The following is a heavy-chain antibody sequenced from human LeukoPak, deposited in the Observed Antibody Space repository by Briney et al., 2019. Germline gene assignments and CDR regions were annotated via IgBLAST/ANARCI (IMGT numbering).Heavy chain of an antibody. CDR3: AKALQYSSSCACAFDI. CDR1: GFTFDDYA. CDR2: ISWNSGSI. J-gene: IGHJ3*02. V-gene: IGHV3-9*01. Sequence: GGSLRLSCAASGFTFDDYAMHWVRQAPGKGLEWVSGISWNSGSIGYADSVKGRFTISRDNAKNSLYLQMNSLRAEDTALYYCAKALQYSSSCACAFDIWGQGTVVTVSS. D-gene: IGHD6-13*01.